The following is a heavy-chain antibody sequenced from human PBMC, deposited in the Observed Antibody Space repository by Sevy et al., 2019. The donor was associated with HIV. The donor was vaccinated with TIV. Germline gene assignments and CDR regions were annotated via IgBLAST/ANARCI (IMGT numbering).Heavy chain of an antibody. J-gene: IGHJ4*02. V-gene: IGHV3-30*04. D-gene: IGHD3-22*01. CDR1: GFSFSNYA. Sequence: GGSLRLSCTASGFSFSNYAMYWVRQAPGDGLEWVAVISTDGNIKDYADSVKGRFTISRDNFKNTLYLQMNSLRAEDSAVYYCASHYYDSTGYYYPLDYWGLGTLVTVSS. CDR3: ASHYYDSTGYYYPLDY. CDR2: ISTDGNIK.